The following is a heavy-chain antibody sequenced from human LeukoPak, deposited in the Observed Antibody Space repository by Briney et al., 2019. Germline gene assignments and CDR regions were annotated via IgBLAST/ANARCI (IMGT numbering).Heavy chain of an antibody. Sequence: GGSLRLSCASSGFTFRRYDMDCVRQAPGKGLEWVSFISSSMISIHYADSVQGRFTISRDNARNILYLQMNSLRAEDTAVYYCARVYDVLTGGFDHWGQGALVNVSS. V-gene: IGHV3-21*01. CDR2: ISSSMISI. D-gene: IGHD3-9*01. J-gene: IGHJ4*02. CDR3: ARVYDVLTGGFDH. CDR1: GFTFRRYD.